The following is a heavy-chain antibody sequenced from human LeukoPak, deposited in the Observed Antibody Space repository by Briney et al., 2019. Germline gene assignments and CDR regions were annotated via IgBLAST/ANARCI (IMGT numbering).Heavy chain of an antibody. CDR1: GFTFSKAW. V-gene: IGHV3-15*01. J-gene: IGHJ4*02. CDR2: IKSDGGTT. CDR3: TTDLGDYGDYIRC. D-gene: IGHD4-17*01. Sequence: GGSLRLSCAASGFTFSKAWFSWVRRAPGKGLEWIGRIKSDGGTTDYAAPVKGRFTISGDDSKNTLSLQMNSLKAEDTAVYYCTTDLGDYGDYIRCWGQGTLVTVSS.